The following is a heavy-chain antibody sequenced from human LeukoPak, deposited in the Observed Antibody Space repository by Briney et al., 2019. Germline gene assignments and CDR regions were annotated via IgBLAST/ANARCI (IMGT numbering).Heavy chain of an antibody. V-gene: IGHV1-69*13. Sequence: VASVKVSCKASGGTFSSYAISWVRQAPGQGLEWMGGIIPIFGTANYAQKFQGRVTITADESTSTAYMELSSLRSEDTAVYYCARENDYYDSSGYYPAFDPWGQGTLVTVSS. J-gene: IGHJ5*02. CDR3: ARENDYYDSSGYYPAFDP. CDR1: GGTFSSYA. CDR2: IIPIFGTA. D-gene: IGHD3-22*01.